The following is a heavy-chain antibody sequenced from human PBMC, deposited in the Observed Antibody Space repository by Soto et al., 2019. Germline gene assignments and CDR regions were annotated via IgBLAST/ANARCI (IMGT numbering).Heavy chain of an antibody. J-gene: IGHJ4*02. D-gene: IGHD3-16*02. V-gene: IGHV1-18*04. Sequence: ASVKVSCKASGYTFTSYGISWVRQAPGQGLEWMGWISAYNGNTNYAQKLQGRVTMTTDTSTSTAYVELRSLRSDDTAVYYCARDNTNDYVWGSYPPHLDYWGQGTLVTVSS. CDR3: ARDNTNDYVWGSYPPHLDY. CDR1: GYTFTSYG. CDR2: ISAYNGNT.